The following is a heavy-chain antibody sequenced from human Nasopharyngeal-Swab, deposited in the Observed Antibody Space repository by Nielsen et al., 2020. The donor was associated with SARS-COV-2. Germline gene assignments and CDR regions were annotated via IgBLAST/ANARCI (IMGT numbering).Heavy chain of an antibody. CDR2: IVVGSGNT. CDR3: ARAVEAYYYYGMDV. Sequence: WVRQAPGQRLEWIGWIVVGSGNTNYAQKFQGRVTITADESTSTAYMELSSLRSEDTAVYYCARAVEAYYYYGMDVWGQGTTVTVS. D-gene: IGHD5-24*01. J-gene: IGHJ6*02. V-gene: IGHV1-69*01.